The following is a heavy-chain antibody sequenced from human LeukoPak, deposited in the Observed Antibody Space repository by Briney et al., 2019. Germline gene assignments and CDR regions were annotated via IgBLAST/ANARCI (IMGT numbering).Heavy chain of an antibody. D-gene: IGHD5-18*01. CDR2: INHSGST. Sequence: ETSETLSLTCAVYGGSFSGYYWSWLRQPPGKGLEWLGEINHSGSTNYNPSLKSRVTISVDTSKNQFSLKLSSVTAADTAVYYCARAWGYSYGYDYWGQGTLVTVSS. V-gene: IGHV4-34*01. CDR1: GGSFSGYY. J-gene: IGHJ4*02. CDR3: ARAWGYSYGYDY.